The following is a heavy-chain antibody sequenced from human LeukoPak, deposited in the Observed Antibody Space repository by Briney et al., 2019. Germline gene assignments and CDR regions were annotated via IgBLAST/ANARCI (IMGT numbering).Heavy chain of an antibody. CDR1: GYRFTDYC. CDR2: INTNTGGT. J-gene: IGHJ3*02. V-gene: IGHV1-2*02. Sequence: ASVKVSCKASGYRFTDYCIQWVRQAPGQGLEWMGWINTNTGGTVYAQKFQGRVTMTRDTPLTTSYMDLSRLTSDDTAVYYCARGGSFHEFDIWGQGTMVIVSS. CDR3: ARGGSFHEFDI. D-gene: IGHD3-10*01.